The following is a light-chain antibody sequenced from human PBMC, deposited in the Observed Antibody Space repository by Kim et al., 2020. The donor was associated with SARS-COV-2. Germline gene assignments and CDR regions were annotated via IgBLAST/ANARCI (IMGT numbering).Light chain of an antibody. Sequence: SPAESATLSCRASQIVGRNVAWYPQKQGQAPRLVIYGACTRATGVPARFSGSGYGTEFTLTISSLQSEDFAVYYCQQYNNWPPLTFGPGTRVDIK. CDR3: QQYNNWPPLT. CDR1: QIVGRN. CDR2: GAC. J-gene: IGKJ3*01. V-gene: IGKV3-15*01.